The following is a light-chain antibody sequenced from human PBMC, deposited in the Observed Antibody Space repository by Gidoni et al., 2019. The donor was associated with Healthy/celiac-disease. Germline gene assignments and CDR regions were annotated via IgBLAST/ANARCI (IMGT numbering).Light chain of an antibody. CDR3: QQYANLPL. CDR2: DAS. V-gene: IGKV1-33*01. CDR1: QDISNY. Sequence: DIQMTQSPSSLSASVGDSVTITCQASQDISNYLNWYQQKPGKAPKLLIYDASNLETRVPSRFSGSVSGTDFTFTISSLQPEDIATYYFQQYANLPLFXPXTKVDI. J-gene: IGKJ3*01.